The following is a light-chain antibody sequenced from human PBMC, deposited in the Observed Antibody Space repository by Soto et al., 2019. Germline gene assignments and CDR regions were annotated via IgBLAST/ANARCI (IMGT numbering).Light chain of an antibody. J-gene: IGLJ3*02. CDR2: ENN. CDR3: GTWDSSLSVWV. Sequence: QSVLTQPPSVSAAPGQTVTISCSGSSSNIGNNYVSWYQQLPGTAPKLLIYENNKRPSGIPDRFSGSKSGSSATLGITGLQTGDEADDYCGTWDSSLSVWVFGGGTKLTVL. V-gene: IGLV1-51*02. CDR1: SSNIGNNY.